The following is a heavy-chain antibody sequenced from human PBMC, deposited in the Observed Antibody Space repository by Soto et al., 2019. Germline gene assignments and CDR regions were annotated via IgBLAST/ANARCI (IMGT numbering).Heavy chain of an antibody. CDR1: VFTFSSYW. CDR2: IKQDGSEK. CDR3: ARDHPGRAIIG. V-gene: IGHV3-7*01. D-gene: IGHD1-26*01. J-gene: IGHJ4*02. Sequence: GGSLRLSCAASVFTFSSYWMSWVRQAPGKGLEWVANIKQDGSEKYYVDSVKGRFTISRDNAKNSLYLQMNSLRAEDTAVYYCARDHPGRAIIGWGQGSLVTVSS.